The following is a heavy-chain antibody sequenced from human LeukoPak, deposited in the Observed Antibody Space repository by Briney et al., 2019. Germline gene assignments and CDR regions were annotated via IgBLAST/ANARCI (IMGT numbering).Heavy chain of an antibody. V-gene: IGHV3-23*01. CDR2: ISVSGGTT. J-gene: IGHJ4*02. CDR1: GFTFSNYV. CDR3: AILKSEY. Sequence: PGGSLRLSCAASGFTFSNYVMTWVRQAPGKGLDWVSGISVSGGTTYYADSVKGRFTISRDNSKDTLYLQMNSLRVDDTAIYYCAILKSEYWGQGTLVTVSS.